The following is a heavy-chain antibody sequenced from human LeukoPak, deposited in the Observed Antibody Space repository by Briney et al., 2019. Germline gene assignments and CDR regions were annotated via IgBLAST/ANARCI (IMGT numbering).Heavy chain of an antibody. V-gene: IGHV1-2*06. Sequence: ASVKVSCKASGYTFTGYYMHWVRQAPGQGLEWMGRINPNSGGTNYAQKFQGRVTITTDESTSTAYMELSSLRSEDTAVYYCARGGYSSSWYEIDYWGQGTLVTVSS. CDR2: INPNSGGT. CDR1: GYTFTGYY. J-gene: IGHJ4*02. CDR3: ARGGYSSSWYEIDY. D-gene: IGHD6-13*01.